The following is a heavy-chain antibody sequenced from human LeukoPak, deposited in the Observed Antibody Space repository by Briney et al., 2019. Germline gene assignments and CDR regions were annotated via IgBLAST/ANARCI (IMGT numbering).Heavy chain of an antibody. CDR3: ARGGSSWSAEYFQH. D-gene: IGHD6-13*01. J-gene: IGHJ1*01. V-gene: IGHV1-18*01. CDR1: VYTLC. Sequence: GGSVKVSCKASVYTLCINWVRQAPGQGLEWVGWVSGYNGDTKFAQRFQDRVTMTSDTSTNTAYRELRSLRSDDTAVYFCARGGSSWSAEYFQHWGQGTLVTVSS. CDR2: VSGYNGDT.